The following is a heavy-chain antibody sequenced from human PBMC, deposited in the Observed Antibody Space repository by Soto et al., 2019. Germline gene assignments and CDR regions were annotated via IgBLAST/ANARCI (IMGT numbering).Heavy chain of an antibody. Sequence: GESLKISCKGSGYIFTSYWIVWVLHMPGKCLDCIGIIYPFYSDTRYSPSFQGQFTISADNSIITSYLHCIILKASYTAIYYCXXLXFDCSGGSCYSGIGYFQHWGQGNLVTVSS. D-gene: IGHD2-15*01. J-gene: IGHJ1*01. CDR3: XXLXFDCSGGSCYSGIGYFQH. CDR1: GYIFTSYW. V-gene: IGHV5-51*01. CDR2: IYPFYSDT.